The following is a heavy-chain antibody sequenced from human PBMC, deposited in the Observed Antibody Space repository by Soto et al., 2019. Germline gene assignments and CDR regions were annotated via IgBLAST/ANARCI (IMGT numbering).Heavy chain of an antibody. D-gene: IGHD1-7*01. CDR3: ARERTGTTSNWFDP. CDR2: MNPNSGNT. CDR1: GYTFASYD. Sequence: QVQLVQSGAEVKKPGASVKVSCKASGYTFASYDINWVRQATGQGLEWMGWMNPNSGNTVYAQKFQGRVTMTRNTSLSTAHMELSSLRSEDTAMYYCARERTGTTSNWFDPWGQGTLLTVSS. V-gene: IGHV1-8*01. J-gene: IGHJ5*02.